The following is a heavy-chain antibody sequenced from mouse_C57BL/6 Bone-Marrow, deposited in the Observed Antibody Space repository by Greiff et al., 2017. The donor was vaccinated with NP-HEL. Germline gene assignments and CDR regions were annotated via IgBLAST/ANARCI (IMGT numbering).Heavy chain of an antibody. CDR3: ARHQDSSGYYFDY. V-gene: IGHV2-6-1*01. CDR1: GFSLTSYG. J-gene: IGHJ2*01. D-gene: IGHD3-2*02. CDR2: IWSDGST. Sequence: VQLQQSGPGLVAPSQSLSITCTVSGFSLTSYGVHWVRQPPGKGLEWLVVIWSDGSTTYNSALKSRLSISKDNSKSQVFLKMNSLQTDDTAMYYCARHQDSSGYYFDYWGQGTTLTVSS.